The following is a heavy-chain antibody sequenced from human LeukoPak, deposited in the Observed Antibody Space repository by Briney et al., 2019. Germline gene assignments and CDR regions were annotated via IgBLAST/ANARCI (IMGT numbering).Heavy chain of an antibody. J-gene: IGHJ4*02. CDR3: AKHGTSGYNFFDS. CDR1: GFTFSTYA. CDR2: ITTGGIT. Sequence: GGSLRLSCAASGFTFSTYAMTWVRQAPGKGLEWVSTITTGGITYHADSVKGRFTISGDISKSTLYLQMNGLRAEDTAMYYCAKHGTSGYNFFDSWGQGTLVTVSS. V-gene: IGHV3-23*01. D-gene: IGHD3-22*01.